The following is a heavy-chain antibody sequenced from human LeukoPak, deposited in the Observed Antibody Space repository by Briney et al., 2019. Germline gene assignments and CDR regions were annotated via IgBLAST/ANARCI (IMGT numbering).Heavy chain of an antibody. J-gene: IGHJ4*02. D-gene: IGHD3-22*01. Sequence: PGGSLRLSCAASGFTFSSYAMHWVRQAPGKGLEWVAVISYDGNNKYYADSVRGRFTISRDNSLYLQMNSLRAEDTAVYYCARGRGWLLGSFDYWGQGTLVTVSS. V-gene: IGHV3-30-3*01. CDR1: GFTFSSYA. CDR2: ISYDGNNK. CDR3: ARGRGWLLGSFDY.